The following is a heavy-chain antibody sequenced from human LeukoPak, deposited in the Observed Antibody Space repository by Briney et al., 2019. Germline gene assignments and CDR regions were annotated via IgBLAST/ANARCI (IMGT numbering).Heavy chain of an antibody. CDR2: IKKDGSEK. V-gene: IGHV3-7*01. J-gene: IGHJ4*02. Sequence: ETLSLTCTVSGGSISSSSYYWGWIRQPPGKGLEWVANIKKDGSEKYYVDSVKGRFTISRDNAKNSLYLPMNSLRAEDTAVYYCARDLSGSSSWFRPYYFDYWGQGTLVTVSS. CDR1: GGSISSSSYY. D-gene: IGHD6-13*01. CDR3: ARDLSGSSSWFRPYYFDY.